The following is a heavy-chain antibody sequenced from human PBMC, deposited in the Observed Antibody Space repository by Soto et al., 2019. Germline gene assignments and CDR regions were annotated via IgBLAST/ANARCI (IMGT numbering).Heavy chain of an antibody. D-gene: IGHD3-3*01. CDR3: ARGHGRAYDFWSGYFTRRPWFDP. CDR2: INHSGST. J-gene: IGHJ5*02. Sequence: QVQLQQWGAGLLKPSETLSLTCAVYGGSFSGYYWSWIRQPPGKGLEWIGEINHSGSTNYNPSLMSRVTISVDTSKNQSSLKLSSVTAADTAVYYCARGHGRAYDFWSGYFTRRPWFDPWGQGTLVTVSS. V-gene: IGHV4-34*01. CDR1: GGSFSGYY.